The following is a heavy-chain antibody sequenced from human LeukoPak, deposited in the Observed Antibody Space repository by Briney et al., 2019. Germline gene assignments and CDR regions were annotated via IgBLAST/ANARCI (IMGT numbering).Heavy chain of an antibody. J-gene: IGHJ5*02. Sequence: SETLSLTCTVSGGSISHFYWSWIRQPPGKGLEWIGYIFYSGSANYNPSLKSRVTISVDTSKNQFALRLTSVTAANTAVYYCAIGNGWYYPWGQGTLVTVSS. D-gene: IGHD6-19*01. V-gene: IGHV4-59*08. CDR1: GGSISHFY. CDR2: IFYSGSA. CDR3: AIGNGWYYP.